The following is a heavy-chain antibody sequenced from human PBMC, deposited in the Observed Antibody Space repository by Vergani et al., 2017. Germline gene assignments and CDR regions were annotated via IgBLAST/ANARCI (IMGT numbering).Heavy chain of an antibody. CDR1: GFTFSSYG. CDR2: IRYDGSNK. CDR3: AKDDSGYDSYYFDY. V-gene: IGHV3-30*02. Sequence: QVQLVESGGGVVQPGGSLRLSCAASGFTFSSYGMHWVRQAPGKGLEWGAFIRYDGSNKYYADSVKGRFTISRDNSKNTLYLQMNSLRAEDTAVYYCAKDDSGYDSYYFDYWGQGTLVTVSS. J-gene: IGHJ4*02. D-gene: IGHD5-12*01.